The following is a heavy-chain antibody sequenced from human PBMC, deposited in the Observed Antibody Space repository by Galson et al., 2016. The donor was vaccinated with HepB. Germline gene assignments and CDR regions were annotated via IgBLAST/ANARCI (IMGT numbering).Heavy chain of an antibody. J-gene: IGHJ4*02. CDR3: ARVNSGYEFAFFGY. CDR2: MYNSGGT. D-gene: IGHD5-12*01. CDR1: GGSMSSSDFY. Sequence: SETLSLTCTVSGGSMSSSDFYWGWVRQPPGKGLEWIGNMYNSGGTYYNPSLKSRVTISLDTSKNQFSLSLRSVTAADTAVNYCARVNSGYEFAFFGYWGQGTLVTVSS. V-gene: IGHV4-39*07.